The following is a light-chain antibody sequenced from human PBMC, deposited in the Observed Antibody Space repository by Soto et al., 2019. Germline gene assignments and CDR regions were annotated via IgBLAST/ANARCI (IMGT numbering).Light chain of an antibody. J-gene: IGLJ2*01. Sequence: QSVLTQPPSVSGAPGQRVTISCTGSNSNIGAGYDVHWYQQLPGTAPKLLIYGNSNRPSGVPDRFSGSKSGTSASLAITGLQAEDEADYYCQSYDTSLSGFVVFGGWTKLTVL. V-gene: IGLV1-40*01. CDR3: QSYDTSLSGFVV. CDR2: GNS. CDR1: NSNIGAGYD.